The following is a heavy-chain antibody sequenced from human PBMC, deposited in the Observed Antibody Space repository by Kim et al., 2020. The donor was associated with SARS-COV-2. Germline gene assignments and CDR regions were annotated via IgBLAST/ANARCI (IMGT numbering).Heavy chain of an antibody. D-gene: IGHD4-17*01. CDR3: ARGLGYYGGNPFDY. J-gene: IGHJ4*02. V-gene: IGHV4-34*01. Sequence: SETLSLTCAVYGGSFSGYYWSWIRQPPGKGLEWIGEINHSGSTNYNPSLKSRVTISVDTSKNQFSLKLSSVTAADTAVYYCARGLGYYGGNPFDYWGQGT. CDR2: INHSGST. CDR1: GGSFSGYY.